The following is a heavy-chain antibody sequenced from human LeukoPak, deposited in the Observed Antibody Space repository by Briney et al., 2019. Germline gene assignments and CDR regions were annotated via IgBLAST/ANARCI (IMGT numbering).Heavy chain of an antibody. V-gene: IGHV1-2*06. J-gene: IGHJ4*02. CDR1: GYTFTGYY. D-gene: IGHD3-22*01. CDR2: INPNSGGT. CDR3: ARDLPSNYYYDSSGYYY. Sequence: ASVKVSCKASGYTFTGYYMHWVRQAPGQGLEWMGRINPNSGGTYYAQKFQGRVTMTRDTSISTAYMELSRLRSDDTAVYYCARDLPSNYYYDSSGYYYWGQGTLVTVSS.